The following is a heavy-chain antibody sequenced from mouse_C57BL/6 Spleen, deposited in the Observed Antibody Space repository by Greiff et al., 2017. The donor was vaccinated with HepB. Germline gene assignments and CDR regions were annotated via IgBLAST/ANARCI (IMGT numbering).Heavy chain of an antibody. D-gene: IGHD2-5*01. CDR1: GYTFTDYE. Sequence: QVQLQQSGAELVRPGASVTLSCKASGYTFTDYEMHWVKQTPVHGLEWIGAIDPDTGGTAYNQKFKGKAILTADKSSSTAYMKLRSLTSEDSAVYYGTRVYSNYFDYWGQGTTLTVSS. CDR3: TRVYSNYFDY. V-gene: IGHV1-15*01. CDR2: IDPDTGGT. J-gene: IGHJ2*01.